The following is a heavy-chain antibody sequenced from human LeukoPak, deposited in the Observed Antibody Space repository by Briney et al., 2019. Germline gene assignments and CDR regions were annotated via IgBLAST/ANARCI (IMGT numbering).Heavy chain of an antibody. D-gene: IGHD3-22*01. CDR1: GFTFSSYG. CDR2: IRYDGSNK. J-gene: IGHJ4*02. Sequence: GGSLRLSCAASGFTFSSYGMHWVRQAPGKGLEWVAFIRYDGSNKYYADSVKGRFTISRDNSKNTLYLQMNSLRAEDTAVYYCAKDRGDYYYDSSGYTGWGQGTLVTVSS. CDR3: AKDRGDYYYDSSGYTG. V-gene: IGHV3-30*02.